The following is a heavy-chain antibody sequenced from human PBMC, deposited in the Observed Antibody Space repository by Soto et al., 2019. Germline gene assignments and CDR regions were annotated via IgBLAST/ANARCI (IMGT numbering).Heavy chain of an antibody. Sequence: GGSLRLSCAAPGFTFSSYGMHWVRQAPGKGLEWVAVISYDGSNKYYADSVKGRFTISIDNSKNTLYLQMNSLRAEDTAVYYCAKDLGIAAAGGLYYYYYYYGMDVWGQGTTVTVSS. J-gene: IGHJ6*02. D-gene: IGHD6-13*01. CDR3: AKDLGIAAAGGLYYYYYYYGMDV. V-gene: IGHV3-30*18. CDR1: GFTFSSYG. CDR2: ISYDGSNK.